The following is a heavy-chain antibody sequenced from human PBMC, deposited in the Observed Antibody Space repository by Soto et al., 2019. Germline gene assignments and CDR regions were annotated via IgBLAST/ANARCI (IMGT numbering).Heavy chain of an antibody. CDR3: AREPPSYRQAPVSWFDP. V-gene: IGHV6-1*01. D-gene: IGHD1-26*01. J-gene: IGHJ5*02. Sequence: SQTLSLTCAISGDSGSSNSAAWNWIRQSPSRGLEWLGRTYYRSKWYNDYAVSVKSRITINPDTSKNQFSLQLNSVTPEDTAVYYCAREPPSYRQAPVSWFDPWGQGTLVTVSS. CDR2: TYYRSKWYN. CDR1: GDSGSSNSAA.